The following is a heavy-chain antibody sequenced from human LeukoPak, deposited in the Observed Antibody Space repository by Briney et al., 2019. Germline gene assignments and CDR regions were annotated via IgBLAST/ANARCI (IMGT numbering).Heavy chain of an antibody. D-gene: IGHD6-19*01. CDR1: GGTFSSYA. Sequence: SVKVSCKASGGTFSSYAISWVRQAPGQGLEWMGGIIPIFGTANYAQKFQGRVTITTDESTSTAYMELSSLRSEDTAVYYCASRPAVAGKGDFDYWGQGTLVTVSS. CDR2: IIPIFGTA. J-gene: IGHJ4*02. V-gene: IGHV1-69*05. CDR3: ASRPAVAGKGDFDY.